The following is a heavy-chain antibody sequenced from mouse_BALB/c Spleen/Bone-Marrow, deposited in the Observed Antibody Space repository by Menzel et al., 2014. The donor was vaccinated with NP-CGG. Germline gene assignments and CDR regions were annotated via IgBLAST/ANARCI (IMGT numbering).Heavy chain of an antibody. CDR2: INSNGGGT. D-gene: IGHD1-1*01. CDR1: GFTFTSYY. V-gene: IGHV5-6-2*01. CDR3: ATRFATSVPTGAMDY. Sequence: EVKLVESGGGLVKPGGSLKLSCAASGFTFTSYYMSWVRQTPEKSLELVAAINSNGGGTYYPDTVKGRFTLSKDNAKNTLYQQMSSLRSEDTAVYYCATRFATSVPTGAMDYWGQGTSVTVSS. J-gene: IGHJ4*01.